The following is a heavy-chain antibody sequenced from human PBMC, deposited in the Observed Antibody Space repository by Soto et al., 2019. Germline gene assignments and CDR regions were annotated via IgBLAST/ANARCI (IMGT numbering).Heavy chain of an antibody. Sequence: ASVKVSCKASGYTFTSFDFSWLRQATGQGLEWMGWMAPFSSNTGSAQKFQGRISLTRNTSINTAYMELTGLTSDDTAMYYCARGLCTGGTCYGLTFDLWGR. CDR3: ARGLCTGGTCYGLTFDL. CDR1: GYTFTSFD. V-gene: IGHV1-8*01. J-gene: IGHJ2*01. D-gene: IGHD2-15*01. CDR2: MAPFSSNT.